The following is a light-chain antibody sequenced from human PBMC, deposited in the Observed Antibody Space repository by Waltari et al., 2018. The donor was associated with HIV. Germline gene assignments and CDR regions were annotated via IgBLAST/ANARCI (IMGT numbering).Light chain of an antibody. CDR1: QRIFYSSNNKHY. CDR3: QQYGSSPRT. V-gene: IGKV4-1*01. Sequence: DIVMTQSPDSLAVSLGERATINCKSSQRIFYSSNNKHYLAWYQHKPGQPPKLLIYWASTRESGVPDRFSGSGSGTDFTLTISSLQPEDFAVYYCQQYGSSPRTFGQGTKVEIK. J-gene: IGKJ1*01. CDR2: WAS.